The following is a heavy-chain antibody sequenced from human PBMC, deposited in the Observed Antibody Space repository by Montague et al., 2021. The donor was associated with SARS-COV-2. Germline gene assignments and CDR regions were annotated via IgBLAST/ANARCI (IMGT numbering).Heavy chain of an antibody. CDR2: ISYDGSNK. D-gene: IGHD3-10*01. CDR3: ARDREITMVRAAPLYGMDV. CDR1: GFTFSSYA. Sequence: SLRLSCAASGFTFSSYAMHWVRQAPGKGLEWVAAISYDGSNKYYADSVKGRFTISRDNSKNTLYLQMNSLRAEDTAVYYCARDREITMVRAAPLYGMDVWGQGTTVTVSS. J-gene: IGHJ6*02. V-gene: IGHV3-30-3*01.